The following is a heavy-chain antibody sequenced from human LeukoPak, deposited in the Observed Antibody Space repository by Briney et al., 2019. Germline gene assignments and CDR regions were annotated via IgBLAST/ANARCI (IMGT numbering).Heavy chain of an antibody. CDR1: GGSISSSSYY. J-gene: IGHJ1*01. D-gene: IGHD6-13*01. Sequence: PSETLSLTCTVSGGSISSSSYYWGWIRQPPGKGLEWIGNIFYSGITYYNPSLRSRVTIAIDTSKSQFSLKLTSVTPEDTAVYYCAREAYSSSWFAPEFQHWGQGTLVTVSS. CDR3: AREAYSSSWFAPEFQH. CDR2: IFYSGIT. V-gene: IGHV4-39*02.